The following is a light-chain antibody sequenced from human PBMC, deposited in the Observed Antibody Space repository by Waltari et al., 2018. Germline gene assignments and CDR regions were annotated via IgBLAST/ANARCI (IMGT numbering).Light chain of an antibody. CDR1: QAITNY. V-gene: IGKV1-33*01. CDR3: QRYDNLPIFA. Sequence: DIQLTQSPSSLSASIGDRVTITCQASQAITNYLNWYQQKPGKAPELLIHDASKLETGVPSRFSGSQSGTRFTLTISSLQPEDVGTYFCQRYDNLPIFAFGPGT. J-gene: IGKJ3*01. CDR2: DAS.